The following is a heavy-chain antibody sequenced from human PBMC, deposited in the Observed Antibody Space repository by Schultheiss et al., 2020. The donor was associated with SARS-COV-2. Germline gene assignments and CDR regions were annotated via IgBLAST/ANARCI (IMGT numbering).Heavy chain of an antibody. Sequence: SETLSLTCAISGDSVSSNSAAWNWIRQSPSRGLEWLGRTYYRSKWYNDYAVSVKSRITINPDTSKNQFSLKLSSVTAADTAVYYCARHGGRGVNLIWFDPWGQGTLVTVSS. D-gene: IGHD1-26*01. J-gene: IGHJ5*02. CDR3: ARHGGRGVNLIWFDP. V-gene: IGHV6-1*01. CDR1: GDSVSSNSAA. CDR2: TYYRSKWYN.